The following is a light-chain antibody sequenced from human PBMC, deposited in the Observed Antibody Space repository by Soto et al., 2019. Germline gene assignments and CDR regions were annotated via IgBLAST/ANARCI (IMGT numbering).Light chain of an antibody. CDR1: QSVSSY. J-gene: IGKJ1*01. Sequence: EIVLTHSPATLSLSPWEIATLSCRASQSVSSYLAWYQQKPGQAPRLLIYDASNRATGIPARFSCSGSGTDFTLTISSLEPEDFPVYYCQQYNNWPPWTFGQGTKVDIK. CDR3: QQYNNWPPWT. CDR2: DAS. V-gene: IGKV3-11*01.